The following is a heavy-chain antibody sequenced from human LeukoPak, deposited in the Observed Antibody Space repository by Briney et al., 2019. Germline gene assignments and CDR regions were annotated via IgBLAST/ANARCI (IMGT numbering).Heavy chain of an antibody. V-gene: IGHV3-9*01. CDR3: AKDLNDDILTGIDY. Sequence: GGSLRLSCAASGFTFDGYAMHWVRQAPGKGLEWVSGISWNSGSIGYADSVKGRFTISRDNAKNSLYLQMNSLRAEDTALYYCAKDLNDDILTGIDYWGQGTLVTVSS. CDR2: ISWNSGSI. CDR1: GFTFDGYA. D-gene: IGHD3-9*01. J-gene: IGHJ4*02.